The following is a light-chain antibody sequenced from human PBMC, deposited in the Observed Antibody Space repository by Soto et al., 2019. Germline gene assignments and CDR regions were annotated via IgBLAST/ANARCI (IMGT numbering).Light chain of an antibody. CDR2: GAS. CDR1: QSVSSSY. Sequence: EIVLTQSPGTLSLSPGERATLSCRASQSVSSSYLDWYQQKPGQAPRLLIYGASSRATGIPDRFSGSGSGTDFTLTISRREPEDFAVYYCQQYGSSYTFGQGTKLEIK. V-gene: IGKV3-20*01. CDR3: QQYGSSYT. J-gene: IGKJ2*01.